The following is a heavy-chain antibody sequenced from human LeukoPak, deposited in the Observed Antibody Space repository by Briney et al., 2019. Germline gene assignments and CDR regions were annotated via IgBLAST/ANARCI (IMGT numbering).Heavy chain of an antibody. CDR2: IYSGGST. V-gene: IGHV3-NL1*01. CDR3: AKDQDIVATTYFDY. J-gene: IGHJ4*02. Sequence: GGSLRLSCAASGFTFSSYGMHWVRQAPGKGLEWVSVIYSGGSTYYADSVKGRFTISRDNSKNPLYLQMNSLRAEDTAVYYCAKDQDIVATTYFDYWGQGTLVTVSS. D-gene: IGHD5-12*01. CDR1: GFTFSSYG.